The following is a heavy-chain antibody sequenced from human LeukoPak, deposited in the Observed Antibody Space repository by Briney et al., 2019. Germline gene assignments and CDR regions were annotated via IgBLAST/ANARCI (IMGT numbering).Heavy chain of an antibody. V-gene: IGHV1-2*04. D-gene: IGHD3-22*01. CDR2: INPNSGGT. J-gene: IGHJ4*02. Sequence: ASVKVSCKASGYTFTGYYMHWVRQAPGQGLEWMGWINPNSGGTYYAQKFQGWVTMTRDTSISTAYMELSRLRSDDTAVYYCARGHYYDSSGYEFPFDYWGQGTLVTVSS. CDR1: GYTFTGYY. CDR3: ARGHYYDSSGYEFPFDY.